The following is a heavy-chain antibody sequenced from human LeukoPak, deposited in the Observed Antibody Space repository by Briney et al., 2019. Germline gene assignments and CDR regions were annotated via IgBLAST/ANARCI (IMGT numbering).Heavy chain of an antibody. J-gene: IGHJ3*02. CDR1: GFTFSSYA. CDR2: MSGSGGST. Sequence: GGSLRLSCAASGFTFSSYAMSWVRQAPGKGLEWVSGMSGSGGSTYYADSVKGRFAISRDNSKNTLYLQMNTLRAEDTAVYYCAKDREYSYVYDAFDIWGQGTLVTVSS. CDR3: AKDREYSYVYDAFDI. V-gene: IGHV3-23*01. D-gene: IGHD3-16*01.